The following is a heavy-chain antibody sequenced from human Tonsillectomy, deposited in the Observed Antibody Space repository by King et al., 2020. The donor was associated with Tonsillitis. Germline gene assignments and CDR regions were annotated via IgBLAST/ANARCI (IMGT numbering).Heavy chain of an antibody. J-gene: IGHJ3*02. D-gene: IGHD2-15*01. Sequence: VQLVESGGGLAQPGGSLRLSCAVSGFTFMSYAMSWVRQAPGKGLEWVSGISGSGSRSYYANSVKGRFSISRDNSKNMLYVEMNNLSAEDTAVYYCAKDLLQCSGGSCYNAFDIWGQGTMVTVSS. CDR3: AKDLLQCSGGSCYNAFDI. CDR1: GFTFMSYA. CDR2: ISGSGSRS. V-gene: IGHV3-23*04.